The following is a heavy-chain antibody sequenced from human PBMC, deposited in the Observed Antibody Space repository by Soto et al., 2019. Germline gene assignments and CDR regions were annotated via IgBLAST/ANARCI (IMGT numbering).Heavy chain of an antibody. CDR3: AKDRLITVTTDYYYGMDV. J-gene: IGHJ6*02. D-gene: IGHD4-17*01. V-gene: IGHV3-30*18. Sequence: GGSLRLSCAASGFTFSSYGMHWVRQAPGKGLEWVAVISYDGSNKYYADSVKGRFTISRDNSKNTLYLQMNSLRAEDTAVYYCAKDRLITVTTDYYYGMDVRGQGTTVTVSS. CDR1: GFTFSSYG. CDR2: ISYDGSNK.